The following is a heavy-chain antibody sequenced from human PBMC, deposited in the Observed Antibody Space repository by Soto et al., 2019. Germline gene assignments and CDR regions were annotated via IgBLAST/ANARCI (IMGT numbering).Heavy chain of an antibody. CDR3: ARQSHPRYYHYCMAV. CDR1: GYSFTSYW. CDR2: IYPGDSDT. V-gene: IGHV5-51*01. Sequence: PGESLKISCKGSGYSFTSYWIGWVRQMPGKGLEWMGIIYPGDSDTRYSPSFQGQVTISADKSISTAYLQWSSLKASDTAMYYCARQSHPRYYHYCMAVWGKGTTVTVSS. J-gene: IGHJ6*03.